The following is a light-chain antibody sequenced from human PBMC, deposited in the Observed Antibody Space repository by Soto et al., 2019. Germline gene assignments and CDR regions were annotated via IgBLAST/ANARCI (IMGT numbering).Light chain of an antibody. CDR3: QQYNNWPRT. CDR2: GAS. Sequence: EVVMTQSPVTLSVSPGERATLSCRASQSVSNNLAWYQQKPGQAPRLLMYGASTRATGIPARFSGSRSGTEFTLTISSLQSEDFAVYYCQQYNNWPRTFGQGTKVEIK. V-gene: IGKV3-15*01. J-gene: IGKJ1*01. CDR1: QSVSNN.